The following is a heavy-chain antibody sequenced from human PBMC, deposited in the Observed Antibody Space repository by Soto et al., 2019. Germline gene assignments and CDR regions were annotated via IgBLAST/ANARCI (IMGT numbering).Heavy chain of an antibody. V-gene: IGHV3-21*01. CDR2: ISSSSSYI. CDR3: ARVAVEPAAMLYYYYYMDV. Sequence: EVQLVESGGGLVKPGGSLRLSCAASGFTFSSYSMNWVRQAPGKGLEWVSSISSSSSYIYYADSVKGRFTISRDNAKNSLYLQMNSMRDEDTAVYYCARVAVEPAAMLYYYYYMDVWGKGTTVTVSS. J-gene: IGHJ6*03. D-gene: IGHD2-2*01. CDR1: GFTFSSYS.